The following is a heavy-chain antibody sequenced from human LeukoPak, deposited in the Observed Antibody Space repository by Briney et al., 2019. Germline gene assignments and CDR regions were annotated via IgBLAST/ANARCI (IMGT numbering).Heavy chain of an antibody. CDR2: INKDGSEE. D-gene: IGHD5-12*01. Sequence: PGGSLRLSCATSGFTFSNYWMSWVREAPGKGLEWVANINKDGSEEYYVDSVRGRFTISRDNAKNSMYLQMNSLRAEDTAVYYCARPYDSNRDHSGYGYWGRGTLVTVSS. CDR3: ARPYDSNRDHSGYGY. CDR1: GFTFSNYW. V-gene: IGHV3-7*01. J-gene: IGHJ4*02.